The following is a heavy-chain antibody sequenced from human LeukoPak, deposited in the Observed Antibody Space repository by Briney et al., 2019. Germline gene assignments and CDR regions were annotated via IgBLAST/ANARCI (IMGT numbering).Heavy chain of an antibody. CDR3: AAGPRTSGYDGLFDY. CDR2: TYYSGST. V-gene: IGHV4-31*03. Sequence: SETLSLTCTVSSGSISSGGYYWSWIRQHPGKGLEWIGYTYYSGSTYYNPPLKSRVTISVNTSKNQFSLKLSSVTAADTAVYYCAAGPRTSGYDGLFDYWGQGTLVTVSS. J-gene: IGHJ4*02. CDR1: SGSISSGGYY. D-gene: IGHD5-12*01.